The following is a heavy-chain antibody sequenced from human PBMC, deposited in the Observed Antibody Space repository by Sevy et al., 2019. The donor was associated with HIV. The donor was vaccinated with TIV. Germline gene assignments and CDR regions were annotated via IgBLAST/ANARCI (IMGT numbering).Heavy chain of an antibody. CDR3: ARGNQEYYYGMDV. Sequence: SETLSLTCTVPDGSISSYYWSWIRQPPGKGLEWIGYIYYSGTTNYNPSLKSRVTISKDTSKNQFYLRLSCVTAADTAVYYCARGNQEYYYGMDVWGQGTTVTVSS. J-gene: IGHJ6*02. D-gene: IGHD1-1*01. CDR1: DGSISSYY. V-gene: IGHV4-59*01. CDR2: IYYSGTT.